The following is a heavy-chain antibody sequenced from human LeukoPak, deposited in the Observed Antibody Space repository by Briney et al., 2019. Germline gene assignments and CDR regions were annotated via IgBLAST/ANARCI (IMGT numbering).Heavy chain of an antibody. CDR2: IIPIFGTA. CDR3: ARGSPYYDILTGYEIGGLFDP. CDR1: GGTFSSYA. V-gene: IGHV1-69*13. Sequence: GASVKVSCKASGGTFSSYAISWVRQAPGQGLEWMGGIIPIFGTANYAQKFQGRVTITADESTSTAYMELSSLRSEDTAVYYCARGSPYYDILTGYEIGGLFDPWGQGTLVTVSS. J-gene: IGHJ5*02. D-gene: IGHD3-9*01.